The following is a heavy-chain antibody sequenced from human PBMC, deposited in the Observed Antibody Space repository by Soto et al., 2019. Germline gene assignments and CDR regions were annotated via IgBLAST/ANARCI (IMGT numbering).Heavy chain of an antibody. CDR1: GFTFSSYA. CDR3: ARDLVVVVPAPTPVYYYYYGMDV. D-gene: IGHD2-2*01. CDR2: ISYDGSNK. Sequence: GGSLRLSCAASGFTFSSYAMHWVRQAPGKGLEWVAVISYDGSNKYYADSVKGRFTISRDNSKNTLYLQMNSLRAEDTAVYYCARDLVVVVPAPTPVYYYYYGMDVWGQGTTVTVSS. V-gene: IGHV3-30-3*01. J-gene: IGHJ6*02.